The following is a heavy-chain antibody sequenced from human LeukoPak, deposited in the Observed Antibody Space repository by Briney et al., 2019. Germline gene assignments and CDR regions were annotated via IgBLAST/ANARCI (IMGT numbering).Heavy chain of an antibody. D-gene: IGHD6-19*01. V-gene: IGHV1-18*01. CDR2: IRGYNGNT. CDR1: GYTFISYG. Sequence: ASVKVSCKASGYTFISYGVSWVRQAPGQGLEWMGWIRGYNGNTNYAQKLQGRVTMTTDTSTSTAYMELRRLRSDDTAVYYCARVFARDGVAVAGTWGQGTLVTVSS. CDR3: ARVFARDGVAVAGT. J-gene: IGHJ5*02.